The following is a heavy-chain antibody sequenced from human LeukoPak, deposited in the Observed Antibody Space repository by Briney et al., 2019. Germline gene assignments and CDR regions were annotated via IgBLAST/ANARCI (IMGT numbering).Heavy chain of an antibody. V-gene: IGHV3-30*04. CDR3: ASPDYSSGWYSFGEFGD. CDR2: ISYDGSNK. CDR1: GFTFSSYA. D-gene: IGHD6-19*01. J-gene: IGHJ4*02. Sequence: PGGSLRLSCAASGFTFSSYAMHWVRQAPGKGLEWVAVISYDGSNKYYADSVKGRFTISRDNSKNTLYLQMNSLRAEDTAVCYCASPDYSSGWYSFGEFGDWGQGTLVTVSS.